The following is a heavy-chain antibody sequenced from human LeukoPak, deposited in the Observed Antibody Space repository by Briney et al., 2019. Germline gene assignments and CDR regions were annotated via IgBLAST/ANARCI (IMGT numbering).Heavy chain of an antibody. Sequence: GGSLRLSCAASGFAFSTYGMHRVRQAPGKGLEWVAFIWYDGINKYYADSVKGRFTISRDNSKNTLYLQMNSLRAEDTAVYYCARDWGHSTGWYDYWGQGTLVTVSS. CDR1: GFAFSTYG. CDR3: ARDWGHSTGWYDY. CDR2: IWYDGINK. D-gene: IGHD6-19*01. V-gene: IGHV3-33*01. J-gene: IGHJ4*02.